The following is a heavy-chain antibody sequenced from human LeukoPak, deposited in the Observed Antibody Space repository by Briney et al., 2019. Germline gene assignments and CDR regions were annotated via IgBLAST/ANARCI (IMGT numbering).Heavy chain of an antibody. CDR3: ARDPGSYDYVWGSYRYLDY. V-gene: IGHV3-30*02. CDR2: IRYDGSNK. D-gene: IGHD3-16*02. CDR1: GFTFSSYG. Sequence: GGSLRLSCAASGFTFSSYGMHWVRQAPGKGLEWVAFIRYDGSNKYYADSVKGRFTISRDNAKNSLYLQMNSLRAEDTAVYYCARDPGSYDYVWGSYRYLDYWGQGTLVTVSS. J-gene: IGHJ4*02.